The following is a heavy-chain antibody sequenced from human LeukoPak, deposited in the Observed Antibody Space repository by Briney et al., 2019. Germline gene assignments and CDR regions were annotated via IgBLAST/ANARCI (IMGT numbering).Heavy chain of an antibody. CDR2: INHSGST. V-gene: IGHV4-34*01. J-gene: IGHJ3*02. CDR1: GGSFSGYY. CDR3: ARRGVPDDYVWGSHAFDI. D-gene: IGHD3-16*01. Sequence: SETLSLTCAVYGGSFSGYYWSWIRQPPGKGLEWIGEINHSGSTNYNPSLKSRVTISVDTSKNQFSLKLSSVTAADTAVYYCARRGVPDDYVWGSHAFDIWGQGTMVTVSS.